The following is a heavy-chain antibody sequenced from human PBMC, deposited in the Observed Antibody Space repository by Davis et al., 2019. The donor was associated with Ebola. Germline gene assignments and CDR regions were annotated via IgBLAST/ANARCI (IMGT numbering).Heavy chain of an antibody. CDR1: GYSFTSYW. V-gene: IGHV5-10-1*01. CDR3: ARRHYDGSGYYDY. J-gene: IGHJ4*02. CDR2: IDPSDSYT. Sequence: KVSCKGSGYSFTSYWISWVRQMPGKGLEWMGRIDPSDSYTNYSPSFQGHVTISADKSISTAYLQWSSLKASDTAMYYCARRHYDGSGYYDYWGQGTLVTVSS. D-gene: IGHD3-22*01.